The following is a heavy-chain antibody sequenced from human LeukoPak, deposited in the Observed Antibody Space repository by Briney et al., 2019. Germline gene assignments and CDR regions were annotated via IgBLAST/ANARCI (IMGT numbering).Heavy chain of an antibody. D-gene: IGHD5-12*01. Sequence: SVKVSCKASRGTFTSYAISSVREAPGQGLEWRGRIIPILGIAKYAQKFQGRVTITADKSTSTAYMELCRLRSEDTPTWPCARAVPGDSGDDYDPRGPMDYWGQGTLVTVSS. V-gene: IGHV1-69*04. J-gene: IGHJ4*02. CDR1: RGTFTSYA. CDR2: IIPILGIA. CDR3: ARAVPGDSGDDYDPRGPMDY.